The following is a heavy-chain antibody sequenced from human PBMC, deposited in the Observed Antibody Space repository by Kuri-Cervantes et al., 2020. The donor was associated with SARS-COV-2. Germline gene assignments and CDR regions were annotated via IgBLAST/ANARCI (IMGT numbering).Heavy chain of an antibody. Sequence: GESLKISCAASGFTFSSYSMNWVRQAPGKGLEWVSYISSSSSTIYYADSVKGRFTISRDNAKNSLYLQMNSLKTEDTAVYYCTTALIVGDVDYWGQGTLVTVSS. J-gene: IGHJ4*02. CDR1: GFTFSSYS. CDR2: ISSSSSTI. D-gene: IGHD1-26*01. V-gene: IGHV3-48*01. CDR3: TTALIVGDVDY.